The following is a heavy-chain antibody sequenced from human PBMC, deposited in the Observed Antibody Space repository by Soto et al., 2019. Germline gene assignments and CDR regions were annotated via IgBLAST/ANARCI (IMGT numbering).Heavy chain of an antibody. CDR1: GFTFSSYG. V-gene: IGHV3-30*03. CDR2: ISYDGSNK. D-gene: IGHD3-9*01. J-gene: IGHJ6*02. CDR3: ARAECSSPDCLTAYYSYGLDV. Sequence: PGGSLRLSCAASGFTFSSYGMHWVRQAPGKGLEWVAVISYDGSNKYYADSVKGRFTISRDNSKNTLYLQMNSLRAEDTAVYYCARAECSSPDCLTAYYSYGLDVWGQGSTVTVSS.